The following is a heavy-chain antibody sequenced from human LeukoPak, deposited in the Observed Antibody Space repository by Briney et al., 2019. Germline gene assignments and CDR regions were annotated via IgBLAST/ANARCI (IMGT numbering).Heavy chain of an antibody. CDR2: ISNNGGYT. Sequence: PGGSLRLSCAASGFTFSSSAMSWVRQAPGKGLEWVSAISNNGGYTYYADSVQGRFTISRDNSKNTLYLQMNSLRAEDTAVYYCASFPAIVVVTARVGYWGQGTLVTVSS. V-gene: IGHV3-23*01. D-gene: IGHD2-21*02. CDR3: ASFPAIVVVTARVGY. J-gene: IGHJ4*02. CDR1: GFTFSSSA.